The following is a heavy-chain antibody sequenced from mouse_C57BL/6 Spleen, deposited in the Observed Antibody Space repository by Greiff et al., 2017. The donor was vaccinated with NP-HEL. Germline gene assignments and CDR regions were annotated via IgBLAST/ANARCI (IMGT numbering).Heavy chain of an antibody. CDR1: GYTFTSYG. D-gene: IGHD1-1*01. V-gene: IGHV1-81*01. CDR3: AFFITAVVAPYAMDY. CDR2: IYPRSGNT. J-gene: IGHJ4*01. Sequence: VQLQQSGAELARPGASVKLSCKASGYTFTSYGIRWVKQRTGQGLEWIGEIYPRSGNTYYNEKFKGKATLTADKSSSTAYMELRSLTSEDSAVCFCAFFITAVVAPYAMDYWGQGTSVTVSS.